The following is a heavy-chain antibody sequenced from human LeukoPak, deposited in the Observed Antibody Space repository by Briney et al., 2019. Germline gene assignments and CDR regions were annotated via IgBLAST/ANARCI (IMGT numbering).Heavy chain of an antibody. V-gene: IGHV4-39*07. CDR1: GGSISVTPYY. J-gene: IGHJ4*02. D-gene: IGHD3-3*01. CDR3: ARASTIFGHFAY. CDR2: IYYSGST. Sequence: SETLSLTCAISGGSISVTPYYWGWIRQPPGKGLEWIGSIYYSGSTYYNPSLKSRLTISVDTSKNQFSLELTSVTAADTAVYYCARASTIFGHFAYWGRGTLVTVSS.